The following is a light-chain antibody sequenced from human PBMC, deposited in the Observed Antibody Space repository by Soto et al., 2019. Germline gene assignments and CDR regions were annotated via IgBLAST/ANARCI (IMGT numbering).Light chain of an antibody. Sequence: EIVLTQSPATLSLSPGERASLSCRASQSVKSSYLAWHQQTPGQAPRLLLYGVSNRATGIPDRFNASGSGTDFTLTISKLEPEDFAVYYCHQRQSWPRTFGQGTKVDIK. CDR1: QSVKSSY. CDR3: HQRQSWPRT. CDR2: GVS. J-gene: IGKJ1*01. V-gene: IGKV3D-20*02.